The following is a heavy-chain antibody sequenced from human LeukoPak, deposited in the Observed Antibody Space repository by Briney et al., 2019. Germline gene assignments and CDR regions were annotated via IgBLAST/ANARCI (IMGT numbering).Heavy chain of an antibody. V-gene: IGHV4-39*01. CDR1: GGSISSSSYY. Sequence: SETLSLTCTVSGGSISSSSYYWGWIRQPPGKGLEWIGSIYYSGSTYYNPSLKSRVTISVDTSKDQFSLKLSSVTAADTAVYYCAGTMVRGVIGAFDIWGQGTMVTASS. J-gene: IGHJ3*02. D-gene: IGHD3-10*01. CDR2: IYYSGST. CDR3: AGTMVRGVIGAFDI.